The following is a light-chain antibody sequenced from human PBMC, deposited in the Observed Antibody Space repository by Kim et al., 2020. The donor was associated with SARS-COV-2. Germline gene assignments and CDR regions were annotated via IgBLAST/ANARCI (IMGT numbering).Light chain of an antibody. J-gene: IGKJ4*01. CDR2: DAA. CDR3: QHRSNWPG. V-gene: IGKV3-11*01. Sequence: LSLSPGDRATLSCRASQSISIYLAWYQQKSGQPPRLLIYDAANRATGIPARFSGSGSGTDFTLTISSLEPEDFALYYCQHRSNWPGFGGGTKVEI. CDR1: QSISIY.